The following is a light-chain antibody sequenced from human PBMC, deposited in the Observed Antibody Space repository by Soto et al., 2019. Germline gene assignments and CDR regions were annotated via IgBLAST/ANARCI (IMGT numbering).Light chain of an antibody. J-gene: IGLJ1*01. CDR1: ISNIGSNY. Sequence: QSVLTQPPSASGTPGQRIIISCSGSISNIGSNYVYWYQQLPGTAPKLLIYRNNQRPSGVPDRFSGSKSGTSASLAISGLRSEDEADYYCAAWDDSLSGYVFGTGTKLTVL. CDR2: RNN. CDR3: AAWDDSLSGYV. V-gene: IGLV1-47*01.